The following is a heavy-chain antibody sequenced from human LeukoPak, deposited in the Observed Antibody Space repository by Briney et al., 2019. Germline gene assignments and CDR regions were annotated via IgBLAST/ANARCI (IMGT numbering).Heavy chain of an antibody. D-gene: IGHD1-1*01. CDR2: IYYSGST. Sequence: SETLSLTCTISGGSISSSSYYWGWIRQPPGKGLEWIGSIYYSGSTYYNPSLKSRVTISVATSKNQFSLKLSSVTAADTAVYYCARPRRERMGIDYWGQGTLVTVSS. CDR1: GGSISSSSYY. V-gene: IGHV4-39*01. J-gene: IGHJ4*02. CDR3: ARPRRERMGIDY.